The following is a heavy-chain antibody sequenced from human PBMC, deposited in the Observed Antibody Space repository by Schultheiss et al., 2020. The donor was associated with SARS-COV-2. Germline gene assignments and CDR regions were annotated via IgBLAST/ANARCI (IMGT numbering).Heavy chain of an antibody. Sequence: SETLSLTCTVSGGSISSGSYYWSWIRQPPGKGLEWIGSIYYSGSTNYNPSLKSRVTISVDTSKNQFSLKLSSVTAADTAVYYCAGGTLDCSSTSCPNGYYYYYGMDVWGQGTTVTVSS. V-gene: IGHV4-39*07. CDR3: AGGTLDCSSTSCPNGYYYYYGMDV. CDR1: GGSISSGSYY. J-gene: IGHJ6*02. D-gene: IGHD2-2*01. CDR2: IYYSGST.